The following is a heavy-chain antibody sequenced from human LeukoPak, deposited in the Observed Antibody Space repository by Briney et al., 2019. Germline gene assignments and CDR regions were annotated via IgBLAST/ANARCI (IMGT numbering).Heavy chain of an antibody. V-gene: IGHV4-59*08. CDR1: GGPISSYY. CDR3: ARVVREIFGVVTHYYYYYMDV. CDR2: IYYSGST. Sequence: SETLSLTCTVSGGPISSYYWSWIRQPPGKGLEWIGYIYYSGSTNYNPSLKSRVTISVDTSKNQFSLKLSSVTAADTAVYYCARVVREIFGVVTHYYYYYMDVWGKGTTVTVSS. J-gene: IGHJ6*03. D-gene: IGHD3-3*01.